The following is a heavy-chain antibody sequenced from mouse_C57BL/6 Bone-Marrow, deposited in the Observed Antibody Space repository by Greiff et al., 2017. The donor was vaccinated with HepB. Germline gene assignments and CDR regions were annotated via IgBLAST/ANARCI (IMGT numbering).Heavy chain of an antibody. CDR2: IRSKSNNYAT. Sequence: EVQGVESGGGLVQPKGSLKLSCAASGFSFNTYAMNWVRQAPGKGLEWVARIRSKSNNYATYYADSVKDRFTISRDDSESMLYLQMNNLKTEDTAMYYCVRDDYDWFAYWGQGTLVTVSA. CDR3: VRDDYDWFAY. D-gene: IGHD2-4*01. CDR1: GFSFNTYA. V-gene: IGHV10-1*01. J-gene: IGHJ3*01.